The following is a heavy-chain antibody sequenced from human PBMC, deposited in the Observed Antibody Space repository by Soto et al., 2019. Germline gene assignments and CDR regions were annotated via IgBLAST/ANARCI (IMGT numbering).Heavy chain of an antibody. V-gene: IGHV3-30-3*01. CDR1: GFTFSSYA. CDR3: ARNVLRGYCSSSSCPFDP. D-gene: IGHD2-2*01. J-gene: IGHJ5*02. CDR2: ISYDGSNK. Sequence: GSLRLSCAASGFTFSSYAMHWVRQAPGKGLEWVAVISYDGSNKYYADSVKGRFTISRDNSKNTLYLQMSSLRAEDTAVYYCARNVLRGYCSSSSCPFDPWGQGTLVTVSS.